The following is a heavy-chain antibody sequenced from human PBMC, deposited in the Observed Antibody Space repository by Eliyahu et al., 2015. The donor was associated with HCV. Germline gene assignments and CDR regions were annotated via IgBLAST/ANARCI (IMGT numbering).Heavy chain of an antibody. V-gene: IGHV1-69*17. CDR3: ARAPHSTFGLVNYWFDT. CDR1: GDTFRNSA. J-gene: IGHJ5*02. CDR2: TIPMFNLP. Sequence: QGQXXQSGAEVKKPGXSVKVFCKXSGDTFRNSAIVWVRQAPGQGLEWMGRTIPMFNLPNYAQRFQGRVTINADKSTSTISLELSSLMSADTALYFCARAPHSTFGLVNYWFDTWGQGTLV. D-gene: IGHD3/OR15-3a*01.